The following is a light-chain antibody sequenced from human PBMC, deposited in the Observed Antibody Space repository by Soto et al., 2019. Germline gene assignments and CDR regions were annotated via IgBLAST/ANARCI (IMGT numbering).Light chain of an antibody. CDR1: SSDVGGYNY. J-gene: IGLJ2*01. CDR3: SSYTSSSTLEV. Sequence: QSALTQPASVSGSPGQSITISCTGTSSDVGGYNYVSWYQQHPGQATKLMIFDVTYRPSGVSNRFSGSKSGNTTSLTISGLQHYDEADYYGSSYTSSSTLEVFGGGTKVTVL. CDR2: DVT. V-gene: IGLV2-14*01.